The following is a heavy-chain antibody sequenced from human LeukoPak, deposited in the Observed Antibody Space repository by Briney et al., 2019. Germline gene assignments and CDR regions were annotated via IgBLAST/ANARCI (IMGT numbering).Heavy chain of an antibody. V-gene: IGHV1-18*01. Sequence: GASVKVSCKASGCTFTSYAMHWVREAPGQGLEWMGWISAYNGNTNYAQKLQGRVTMTRDTSTNTVYMELSSLRSDDTAVYYCARVGYCSGGSCYSHPFDYWGQGTLVTVSS. CDR3: ARVGYCSGGSCYSHPFDY. CDR2: ISAYNGNT. D-gene: IGHD2-15*01. J-gene: IGHJ4*02. CDR1: GCTFTSYA.